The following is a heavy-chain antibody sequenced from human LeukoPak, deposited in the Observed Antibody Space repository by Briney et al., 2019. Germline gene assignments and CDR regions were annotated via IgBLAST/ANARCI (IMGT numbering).Heavy chain of an antibody. V-gene: IGHV1-18*01. D-gene: IGHD1-26*01. Sequence: ASVKVSCKASGYTFTSYGISWVRQAPGQGLEWMGWISAYNGNTNYAQKLQGRVTMTTDASTSTAYMELRSLRSEDTAVYYCARDPIVGATERAFDIWGQGTMVTVSS. J-gene: IGHJ3*02. CDR2: ISAYNGNT. CDR1: GYTFTSYG. CDR3: ARDPIVGATERAFDI.